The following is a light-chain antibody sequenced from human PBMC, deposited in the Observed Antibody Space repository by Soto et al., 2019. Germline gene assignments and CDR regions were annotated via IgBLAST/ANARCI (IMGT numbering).Light chain of an antibody. CDR3: QQYENLPT. CDR2: KAS. CDR1: QSISSS. J-gene: IGKJ5*01. V-gene: IGKV1-5*03. Sequence: DILMTQSPSTLSASVGDRVTISCRASQSISSSLAWYQQKPGKAPKLLIHKASRLERRVPSRFSGSGSGTDFTFTISRLQPEDIATYYCQQYENLPTFGQGTRLEIK.